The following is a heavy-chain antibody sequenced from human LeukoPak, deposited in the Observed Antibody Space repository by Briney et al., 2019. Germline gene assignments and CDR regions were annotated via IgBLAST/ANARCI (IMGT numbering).Heavy chain of an antibody. D-gene: IGHD3-22*01. J-gene: IGHJ4*02. CDR1: GYTFTGYY. CDR2: INPNSGGT. CDR3: ARDRVYYDSSGCFDY. Sequence: ASVKVSCKASGYTFTGYYMHWVRQVPGQGLEWMGWINPNSGGTNYAQKFQGRVTMTRDTSISTAYMELSRLRSDDTAVYYCARDRVYYDSSGCFDYWGQGTLVTVSS. V-gene: IGHV1-2*02.